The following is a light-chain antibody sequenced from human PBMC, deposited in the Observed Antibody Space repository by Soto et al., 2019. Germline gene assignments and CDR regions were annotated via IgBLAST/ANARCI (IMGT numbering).Light chain of an antibody. CDR1: QSVLYNSNDKNY. CDR3: QQYYSTPFT. J-gene: IGKJ3*01. Sequence: DIVMTQSPDSLAVSLGERASINCRSNQSVLYNSNDKNYLAWYQQKPGQPHKLLIYWASSRESGVPARFSGSGSGTEFTLTISSLQAEDVSVYYCQQYYSTPFTFGPGTIVEIK. CDR2: WAS. V-gene: IGKV4-1*01.